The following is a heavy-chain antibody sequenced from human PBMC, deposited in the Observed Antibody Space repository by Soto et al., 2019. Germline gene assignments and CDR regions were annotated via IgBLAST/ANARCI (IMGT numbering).Heavy chain of an antibody. CDR3: VRVVAIPGYPDN. D-gene: IGHD5-12*01. Sequence: QVQLVQSGAEVRQPASSVKVSCKTSRGTFSSYAITWVRPAPGQGLEWMGGIVPIVDTSTYAQKFQGRVTITANESTSTLYMELSSLRSDDTAVYYCVRVVAIPGYPDNWGQGTLVTVSS. V-gene: IGHV1-69*12. J-gene: IGHJ4*02. CDR1: RGTFSSYA. CDR2: IVPIVDTS.